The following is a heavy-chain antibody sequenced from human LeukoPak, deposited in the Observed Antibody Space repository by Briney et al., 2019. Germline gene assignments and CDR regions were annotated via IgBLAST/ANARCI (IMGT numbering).Heavy chain of an antibody. Sequence: SETLSLTCTVSGGSISSYYWSWLRQPAGKGLEWIVRIYTSGSTNYNPSLKSRVTMSVDTSKNQFSLKLSSVTAADTAVYYCARRTYYYGSGSYYNRGREGIDYWGQGSLVTVSS. D-gene: IGHD3-10*01. J-gene: IGHJ4*02. CDR2: IYTSGST. CDR1: GGSISSYY. CDR3: ARRTYYYGSGSYYNRGREGIDY. V-gene: IGHV4-4*07.